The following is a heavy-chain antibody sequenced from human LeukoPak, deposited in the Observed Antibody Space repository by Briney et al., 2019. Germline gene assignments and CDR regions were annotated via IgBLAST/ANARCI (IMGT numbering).Heavy chain of an antibody. CDR1: GFTFETHD. Sequence: GGSLRLSCAASGFTFETHDMRWVRRAPGKGLEWVGVASRDGVSQNYGDSVEGRFTISRDNSKNTLYLQMNSLRAEDTAVYYCARDRIAVAGTGEGYWGQGTLVTVSS. CDR2: ASRDGVSQ. D-gene: IGHD6-19*01. V-gene: IGHV3-30*03. CDR3: ARDRIAVAGTGEGY. J-gene: IGHJ4*02.